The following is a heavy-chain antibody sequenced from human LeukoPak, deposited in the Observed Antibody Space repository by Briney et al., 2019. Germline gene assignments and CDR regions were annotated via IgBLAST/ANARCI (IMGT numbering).Heavy chain of an antibody. CDR2: ISGSGGST. CDR3: ANPITISTDYYYYMDV. V-gene: IGHV3-23*01. CDR1: AFTFSSYA. J-gene: IGHJ6*03. Sequence: GRCLRLSCAASAFTFSSYATSCVRQAPRKGLEWVSAISGSGGSTYYADSVKGRFTISRDNSKNTLYLQMNSLRAEDTAVYYCANPITISTDYYYYMDVWGKGTTVTVSS. D-gene: IGHD3-10*01.